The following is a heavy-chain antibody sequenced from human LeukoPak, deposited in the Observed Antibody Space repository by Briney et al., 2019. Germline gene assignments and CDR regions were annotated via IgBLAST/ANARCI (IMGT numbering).Heavy chain of an antibody. CDR2: IYHSGST. V-gene: IGHV4-30-2*01. J-gene: IGHJ4*02. CDR3: ARGRDYFDY. CDR1: GGSISSGGYS. Sequence: SETLSLTCAVSGGSISSGGYSWSWLRQPPGTGLEWLGYIYHSGSTYYTPSLKSRVTRSVDRAKNQVSLKLSSVTAADTAVYYWARGRDYFDYWGQGTLVTVSS.